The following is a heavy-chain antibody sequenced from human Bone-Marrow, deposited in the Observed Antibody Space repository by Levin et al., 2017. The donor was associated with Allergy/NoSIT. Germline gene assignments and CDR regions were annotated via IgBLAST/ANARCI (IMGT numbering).Heavy chain of an antibody. D-gene: IGHD5-12*01. Sequence: PGGSLRLSCAASGFIFPAYGMHWVRQAPGKGLEWVAVIWYDETNESYGDSVKGRFTISRDNSNNTLFLQMNSLRVEDTAVYYCVRGSYDRLGRDAFDIWGQGTMVTVSS. CDR1: GFIFPAYG. CDR2: IWYDETNE. CDR3: VRGSYDRLGRDAFDI. J-gene: IGHJ3*02. V-gene: IGHV3-33*01.